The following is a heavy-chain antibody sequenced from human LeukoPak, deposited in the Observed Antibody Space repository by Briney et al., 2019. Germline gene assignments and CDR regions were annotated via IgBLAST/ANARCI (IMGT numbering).Heavy chain of an antibody. CDR3: ARVANYYDSSAYFYMDV. Sequence: GGSLRVSCAASGFIVSNNYINWVRQAPGKGLEWVSIIYSGGSTYYADSVKGRFTISRDNSKNTLYLQMNSLRAEDTAVYYCARVANYYDSSAYFYMDVWGRGTTVTVSS. J-gene: IGHJ6*03. V-gene: IGHV3-53*01. CDR2: IYSGGST. D-gene: IGHD3-22*01. CDR1: GFIVSNNY.